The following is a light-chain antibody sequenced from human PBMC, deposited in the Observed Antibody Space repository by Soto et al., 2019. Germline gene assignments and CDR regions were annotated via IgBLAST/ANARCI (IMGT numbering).Light chain of an antibody. J-gene: IGLJ1*01. CDR3: CSYAGSYPFV. Sequence: QSALTQPPSASGSPGQSVTISCTGTKNDIGVYDYVSWYQHHPGKAPKLMIYDVDKRPSGVPGRFSGSKSGNTASLTISGLQAEDEADYYCCSYAGSYPFVFGTGTKVTVL. CDR2: DVD. CDR1: KNDIGVYDY. V-gene: IGLV2-8*01.